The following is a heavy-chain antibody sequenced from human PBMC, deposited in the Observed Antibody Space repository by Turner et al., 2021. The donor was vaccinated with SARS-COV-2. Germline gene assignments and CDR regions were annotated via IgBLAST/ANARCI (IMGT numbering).Heavy chain of an antibody. J-gene: IGHJ6*02. CDR3: ARLLNPGSYYYYYYGMDV. Sequence: QLQLQESGPGMVKPSETLSLTCTVSGGSISSSNYYWGWSRQPRGKGLAWIGSIYYSGCTYYNPSLTSRVTISVDTSKNQFSLKLSSVTAADTALYYCARLLNPGSYYYYYYGMDVWGQGTTVTVSS. CDR2: IYYSGCT. D-gene: IGHD3-10*01. CDR1: GGSISSSNYY. V-gene: IGHV4-39*01.